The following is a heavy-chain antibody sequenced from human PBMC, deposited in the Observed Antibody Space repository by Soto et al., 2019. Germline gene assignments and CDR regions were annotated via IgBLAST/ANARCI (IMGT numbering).Heavy chain of an antibody. V-gene: IGHV3-64D*06. Sequence: WGSLRLSCSASGFTFSSYAMHWFRQAPGKGLEYVSAISSNGGSTYYADSVKGRFTISRDNSKNTLYLQMSSLRAEDPAVYYCVKDNASPNPDLHYWGQGTLVTFSS. CDR2: ISSNGGST. D-gene: IGHD2-2*01. CDR1: GFTFSSYA. J-gene: IGHJ4*02. CDR3: VKDNASPNPDLHY.